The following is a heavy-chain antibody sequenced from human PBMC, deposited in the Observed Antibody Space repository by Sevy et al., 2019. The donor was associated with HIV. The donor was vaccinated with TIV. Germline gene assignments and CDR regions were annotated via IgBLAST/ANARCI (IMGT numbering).Heavy chain of an antibody. CDR2: ISGSGGST. D-gene: IGHD6-13*01. J-gene: IGHJ1*01. CDR1: GFTFSSYA. CDR3: AKVKRSSWAEYFQH. Sequence: GGSLRLSCAASGFTFSSYAMSWVRQAPGKGLEWVSAISGSGGSTYYADSVKGRFTIPRDNSKNTLYLQMNSLRAEDTAVYYCAKVKRSSWAEYFQHWGQGTLVTVSS. V-gene: IGHV3-23*01.